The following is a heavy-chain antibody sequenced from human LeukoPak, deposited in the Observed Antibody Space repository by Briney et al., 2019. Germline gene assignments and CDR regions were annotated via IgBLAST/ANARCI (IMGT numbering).Heavy chain of an antibody. CDR2: INHSGST. J-gene: IGHJ5*02. CDR3: ARAARRRNWFDP. V-gene: IGHV4-34*01. Sequence: PSETLSLTCAVYGGSFSGYYWSWIRQPPGKGLEWIGEINHSGSTNYNPSLKSRVTISVDTSKNQFSLKLSSVTAADTAVYYCARAARRRNWFDPWGQGTLVTVSS. CDR1: GGSFSGYY. D-gene: IGHD2-15*01.